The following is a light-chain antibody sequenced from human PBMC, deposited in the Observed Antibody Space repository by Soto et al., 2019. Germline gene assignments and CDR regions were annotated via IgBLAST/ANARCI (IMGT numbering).Light chain of an antibody. V-gene: IGKV1-39*01. CDR1: QNINNY. CDR2: AAS. Sequence: DIQMTQSPSSLSASVGASVTITCRASQNINNYLNWYQQKPGKAPKLLIYAASTLHSGVPSRFTGSRSGTDFSLTINSLQPEDFASYYCQHSYTAPPFTFGQGTRLEL. CDR3: QHSYTAPPFT. J-gene: IGKJ2*01.